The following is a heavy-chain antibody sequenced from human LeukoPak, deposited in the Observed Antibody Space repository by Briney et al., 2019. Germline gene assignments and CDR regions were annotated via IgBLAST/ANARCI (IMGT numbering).Heavy chain of an antibody. CDR2: IIPIFGTA. D-gene: IGHD1-1*01. J-gene: IGHJ4*02. CDR3: ARGSDHWNDEYGSGLFDY. V-gene: IGHV1-69*06. Sequence: ASVKVSCKASGGTFSSYAISWVRQAPGQGLEWMGGIIPIFGTANYVQKFQGRVTITADKSTSTAYMELSSLRSEDTAVYYCARGSDHWNDEYGSGLFDYWGQGTLVTVSS. CDR1: GGTFSSYA.